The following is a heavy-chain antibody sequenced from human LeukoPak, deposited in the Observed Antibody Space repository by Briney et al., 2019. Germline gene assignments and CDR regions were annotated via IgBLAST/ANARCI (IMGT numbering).Heavy chain of an antibody. Sequence: PGGSLRLSCAASGFTFSSAWMSWVRQAPGKGLEWVGRIKSKTFGGTTDYAAPVKGRFTISRDDSKGVAYLQMNSLKTEDTAVYYCTRDQTPYYWGQGTLVTVAS. CDR2: IKSKTFGGTT. J-gene: IGHJ4*02. CDR3: TRDQTPYY. V-gene: IGHV3-15*01. CDR1: GFTFSSAW.